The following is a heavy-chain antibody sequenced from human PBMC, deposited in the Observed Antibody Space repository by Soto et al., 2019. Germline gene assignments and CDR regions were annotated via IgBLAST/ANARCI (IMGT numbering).Heavy chain of an antibody. D-gene: IGHD3-22*01. J-gene: IGHJ4*02. CDR1: GGSFSGYY. CDR2: INHSGST. CDR3: ARSGVSSGYWNIDY. Sequence: SETLSLTCAVYGGSFSGYYWSWIRQPPGKGLEWIGEINHSGSTNYNPSLKSRVTISVDTSKNQFSLKLSSVTAADTAVYYCARSGVSSGYWNIDYWGQGTLVTVSS. V-gene: IGHV4-34*01.